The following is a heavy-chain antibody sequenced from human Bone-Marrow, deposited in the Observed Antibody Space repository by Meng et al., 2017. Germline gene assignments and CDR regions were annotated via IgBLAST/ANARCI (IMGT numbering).Heavy chain of an antibody. V-gene: IGHV3-20*04. CDR1: GFIFSSYG. CDR2: ISWNGGKI. D-gene: IGHD6-13*01. J-gene: IGHJ6*02. Sequence: GESLKISCAASGFIFSSYGMSWVRQAPGKGLEWVSGISWNGGKIGYADSVKGRFTISRDNAKNKNSLYLQMNSLRAEDTALYYCARDWYRDSYYYGMDVWGQGTTVTVSS. CDR3: ARDWYRDSYYYGMDV.